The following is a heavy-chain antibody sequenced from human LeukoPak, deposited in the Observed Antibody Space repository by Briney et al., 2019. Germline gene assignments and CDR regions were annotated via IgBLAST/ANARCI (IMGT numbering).Heavy chain of an antibody. D-gene: IGHD2-15*01. V-gene: IGHV3-48*02. CDR1: GFSFGNYS. CDR3: ARVDCSGGGCYSALNL. CDR2: ISSSSSTI. J-gene: IGHJ4*02. Sequence: PGVSLRLSCAASGFSFGNYSMNWVRQAPGTGLEWISYISSSSSTIYYADSVEGRFTISRDNAKNSLYLQMNSLRDDDTAIYYCARVDCSGGGCYSALNLWGQGTLVTVSS.